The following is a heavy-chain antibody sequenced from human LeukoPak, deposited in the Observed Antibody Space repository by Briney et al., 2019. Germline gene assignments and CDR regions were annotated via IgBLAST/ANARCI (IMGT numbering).Heavy chain of an antibody. CDR3: AIRCIAAAGTPTTNSYYFDY. Sequence: GRSLRLYCAASGFTFDDYAMHWVRQAPGKGLERVSGICWNSGSIGYADSVKGRFTISRDNAKNSLYLQMNSLRAEDTALYYCAIRCIAAAGTPTTNSYYFDYWGQGTLVTVSS. J-gene: IGHJ4*02. CDR1: GFTFDDYA. D-gene: IGHD6-13*01. CDR2: ICWNSGSI. V-gene: IGHV3-9*01.